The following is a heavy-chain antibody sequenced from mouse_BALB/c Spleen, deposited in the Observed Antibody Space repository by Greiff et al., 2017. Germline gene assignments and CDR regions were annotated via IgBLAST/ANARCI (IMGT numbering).Heavy chain of an antibody. D-gene: IGHD1-1*01. V-gene: IGHV5-15*02. CDR1: GFTFSDYG. J-gene: IGHJ1*01. CDR3: AREGYYGSSSRYFDV. CDR2: ISNLAYSI. Sequence: DVKLVESGGGLVQPGGSRKLSCAASGFTFSDYGMAWVRQAPGKGPEWVAFISNLAYSIYYADTVTGRFTISRENAKNTLYLEMSSLRSEDTAMYYCAREGYYGSSSRYFDVWGAGTTVTVSS.